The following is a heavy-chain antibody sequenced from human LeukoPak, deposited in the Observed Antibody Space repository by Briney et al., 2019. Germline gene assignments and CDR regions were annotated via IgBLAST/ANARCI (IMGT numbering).Heavy chain of an antibody. CDR2: INHSGST. Sequence: SETLSLTCAVYGGSFSGYYWSWIRQPPGKGLEWIGEINHSGSTNYNPSLKSRVTISVDTSKNQFSLKLSSVTAADTAVYYCARGNHRFWRGYYGYWGQGTLVTVSS. CDR1: GGSFSGYY. V-gene: IGHV4-34*01. J-gene: IGHJ4*02. D-gene: IGHD3-3*01. CDR3: ARGNHRFWRGYYGY.